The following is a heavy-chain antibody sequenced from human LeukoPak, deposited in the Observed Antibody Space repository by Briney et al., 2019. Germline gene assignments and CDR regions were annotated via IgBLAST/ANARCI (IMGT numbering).Heavy chain of an antibody. CDR3: ARQIGGDYYDSSFVVY. Sequence: KPSETLSLTCTVSGGSISSSSYYWGWIRQPPGKGLEWIGSIHYSGSTYYNPSLKSRVTISVDTSKNQFSLKLSSVTAADTAAYYCARQIGGDYYDSSFVVYWGQGTLVTVSS. D-gene: IGHD3-22*01. J-gene: IGHJ4*02. CDR1: GGSISSSSYY. V-gene: IGHV4-39*01. CDR2: IHYSGST.